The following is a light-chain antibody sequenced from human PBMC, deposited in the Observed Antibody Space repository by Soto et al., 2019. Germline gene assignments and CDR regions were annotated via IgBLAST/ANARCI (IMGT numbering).Light chain of an antibody. CDR1: SSDVGAYKY. CDR2: EVT. CDR3: TSYVATDIRV. V-gene: IGLV2-8*01. J-gene: IGLJ3*02. Sequence: QSALTQPPSASGSPGQSVTISCTGTSSDVGAYKYVSWYQQYPGKAPKIMIYEVTKRPSGVPDRFSGAKSGNTASLTVSGLLPEDEADYYCTSYVATDIRVFGGGTKVTVL.